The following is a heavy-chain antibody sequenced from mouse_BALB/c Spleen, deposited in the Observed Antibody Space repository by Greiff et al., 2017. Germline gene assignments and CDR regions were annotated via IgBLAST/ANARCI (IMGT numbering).Heavy chain of an antibody. CDR1: GFTFSNYW. V-gene: IGHV6-6*02. J-gene: IGHJ3*01. D-gene: IGHD1-1*01. CDR2: IRLKSNNYAT. CDR3: TPHYYGSSYAWFAY. Sequence: DVQLVESGGGLVQPGGSMKLSCVASGFTFSNYWMNWVRQSPEKGLEWVAEIRLKSNNYATHYAESVKGRFTISRDDSKSSVYLQMNNLRAEDTGIYYCTPHYYGSSYAWFAYWGQGTLVTVSA.